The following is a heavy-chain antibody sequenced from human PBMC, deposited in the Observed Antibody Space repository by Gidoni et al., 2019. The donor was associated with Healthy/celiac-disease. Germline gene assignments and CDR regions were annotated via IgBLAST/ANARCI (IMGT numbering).Heavy chain of an antibody. CDR3: ATADEEPLRYFDWLLYSDY. J-gene: IGHJ4*02. D-gene: IGHD3-9*01. CDR2: ISGSGGST. Sequence: EVQLVESGGGLVQPGGSLRLSCAASGFTFSSYAMSWVRQAPGQGLEWVSAISGSGGSTYYADSVKGRFTISRDNSKNTLYLQMNSLRAEDTAVYYCATADEEPLRYFDWLLYSDYWGQGTLVTVSS. V-gene: IGHV3-23*04. CDR1: GFTFSSYA.